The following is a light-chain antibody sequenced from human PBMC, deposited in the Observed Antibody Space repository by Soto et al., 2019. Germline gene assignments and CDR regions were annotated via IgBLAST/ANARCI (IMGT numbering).Light chain of an antibody. V-gene: IGLV2-14*01. CDR3: SSYTRSSTLV. J-gene: IGLJ3*02. CDR1: SSDVGGYNY. CDR2: EVS. Sequence: QSVLTQPASVSGSPGQSITISCTGTSSDVGGYNYVSWYQQHPGKAPKLMIYEVSNRPSGVSNRFSGSKSGNTASLTISGLQAEDEAYYYCSSYTRSSTLVFGVGTKLTVL.